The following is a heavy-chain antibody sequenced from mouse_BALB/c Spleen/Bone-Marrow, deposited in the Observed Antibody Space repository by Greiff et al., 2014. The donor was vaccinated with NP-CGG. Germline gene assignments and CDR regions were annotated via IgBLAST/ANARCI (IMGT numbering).Heavy chain of an antibody. CDR3: TRTYEYFDY. Sequence: VQLQESGAELVRPGASVKLSCKASGYTFISYWINWVKQRPGQGLEWIGNIYPSDNYTNYNQKFKDKATLTVDKSSSTAYMQLSSPTSEDSAVYYCTRTYEYFDYWGQGTTLTVSS. CDR1: GYTFISYW. J-gene: IGHJ2*01. D-gene: IGHD2-3*01. V-gene: IGHV1-69*02. CDR2: IYPSDNYT.